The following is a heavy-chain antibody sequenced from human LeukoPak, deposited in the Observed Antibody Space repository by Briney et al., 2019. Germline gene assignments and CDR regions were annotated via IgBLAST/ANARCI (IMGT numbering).Heavy chain of an antibody. J-gene: IGHJ4*02. Sequence: GGSLRLSCAASGFTFITYSMNWVRPAPGKGLEWISYISSGSNTIYYADSVKGRFTISRDNARNSLFLQMNSLGAEDTAVYYCARRVGATYYFDWWGQGTLVTVSS. CDR1: GFTFITYS. D-gene: IGHD3-16*01. V-gene: IGHV3-48*01. CDR3: ARRVGATYYFDW. CDR2: ISSGSNTI.